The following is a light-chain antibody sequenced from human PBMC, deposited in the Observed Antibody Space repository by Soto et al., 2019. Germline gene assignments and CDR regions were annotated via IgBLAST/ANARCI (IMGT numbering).Light chain of an antibody. Sequence: NFMLTQPHSVSESPGKTVTISCTRGSGSIASNYVQWYQQRPGSAPTTVIYEDNQRPSGVPDRFSGSIDSSSNSASLTISGLKTEDEADYYCQSYDSASMVFGGGTKLTVL. V-gene: IGLV6-57*04. J-gene: IGLJ2*01. CDR1: SGSIASNY. CDR2: EDN. CDR3: QSYDSASMV.